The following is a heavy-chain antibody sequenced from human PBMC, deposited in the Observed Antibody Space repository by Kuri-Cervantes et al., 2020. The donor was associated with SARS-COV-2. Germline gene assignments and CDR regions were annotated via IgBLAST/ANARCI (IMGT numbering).Heavy chain of an antibody. CDR3: ARDWGQSRYDFWSGYALGY. CDR1: GGTFSSYA. V-gene: IGHV1-46*01. CDR2: IDPIYGST. J-gene: IGHJ4*02. D-gene: IGHD3-3*01. Sequence: ASVKVSCKASGGTFSSYAISWVRQAPGQGLEWMGVIDPIYGSTTSAQKFQGRVTMTRDTSTSTVYMELSSLRSEDTAVYYCARDWGQSRYDFWSGYALGYWGQGTLVTVSS.